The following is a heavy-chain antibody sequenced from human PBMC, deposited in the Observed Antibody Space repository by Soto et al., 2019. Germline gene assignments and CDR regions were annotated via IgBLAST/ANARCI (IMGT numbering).Heavy chain of an antibody. Sequence: ASVKVCCKASGYTFTSYGISWVRQAPGQGLEWMGWITAYNGNTNYAQKLQGRVTMTTDTSTSTAYMELRSLRSDDTAVYYCAANSGSYSRPRYWGQGTLVTVSS. CDR1: GYTFTSYG. V-gene: IGHV1-18*01. CDR3: AANSGSYSRPRY. J-gene: IGHJ4*02. D-gene: IGHD1-26*01. CDR2: ITAYNGNT.